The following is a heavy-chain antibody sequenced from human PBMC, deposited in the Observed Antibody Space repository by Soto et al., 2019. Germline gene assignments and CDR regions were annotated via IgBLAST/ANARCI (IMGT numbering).Heavy chain of an antibody. CDR3: ARDRTYYYDSSGYYLGG. CDR1: GFTFSSYG. D-gene: IGHD3-22*01. Sequence: PGGSLRLSCAASGFTFSSYGRHWVRQAPGKGLEWVAVIWCDGSNKYYADSVKGRFTISRDNSKNTLYLQMNSLRAEDTAVYYCARDRTYYYDSSGYYLGGWGQGTLVTVYS. CDR2: IWCDGSNK. V-gene: IGHV3-33*01. J-gene: IGHJ4*02.